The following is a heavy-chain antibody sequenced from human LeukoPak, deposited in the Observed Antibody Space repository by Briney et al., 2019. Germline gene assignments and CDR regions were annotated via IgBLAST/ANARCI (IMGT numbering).Heavy chain of an antibody. D-gene: IGHD5-18*01. CDR1: GGSISSGSYY. V-gene: IGHV4-61*02. Sequence: PSETLSLTCTVSGGSISSGSYYWSWIRQPAGKGLEWIGRIYTSGSTNYNPSLKSRVTISVDTSKNQFSLKLSSVTAADTAVYYCARQADTAMITGGFYFDYWGQGTLVTVSS. CDR2: IYTSGST. J-gene: IGHJ4*02. CDR3: ARQADTAMITGGFYFDY.